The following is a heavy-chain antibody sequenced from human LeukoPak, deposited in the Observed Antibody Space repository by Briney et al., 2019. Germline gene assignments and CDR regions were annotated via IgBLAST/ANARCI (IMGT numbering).Heavy chain of an antibody. V-gene: IGHV4-61*08. CDR1: GGSISSGGYY. CDR3: ARGVGGGSPGYYFDY. J-gene: IGHJ4*02. Sequence: SETLSLTCTVSGGSISSGGYYWSWIRQPPGKGLEWIGYIYYSGSTNYNPSLKSRVTISVDTSKNQFSLKLSSVTAADTAVYYCARGVGGGSPGYYFDYWGQGTLVTVSS. D-gene: IGHD2-15*01. CDR2: IYYSGST.